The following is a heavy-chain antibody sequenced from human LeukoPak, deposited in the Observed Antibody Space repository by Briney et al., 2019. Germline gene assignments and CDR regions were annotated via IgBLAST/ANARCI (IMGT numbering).Heavy chain of an antibody. J-gene: IGHJ4*02. Sequence: GGSLRLSCAASGFTVSSNYMSWVRQAPGKGLEWVSVIYSGGSTYYADSVKGRLTISRDNSKNTLYLQMNSLRAEDTAVYYCAKGDYDFWSGYFDYWGQGTLVTVSS. V-gene: IGHV3-53*01. D-gene: IGHD3-3*01. CDR2: IYSGGST. CDR1: GFTVSSNY. CDR3: AKGDYDFWSGYFDY.